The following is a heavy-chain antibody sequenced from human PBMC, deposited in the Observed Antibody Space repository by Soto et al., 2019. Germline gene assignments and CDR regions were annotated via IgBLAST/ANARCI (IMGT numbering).Heavy chain of an antibody. D-gene: IGHD5-18*01. CDR3: ARASGYSYGWKFDY. CDR1: GFTFSSYA. Sequence: QVQLVESGGGVVQPGRSLRLSCAASGFTFSSYAMHWVRQAPGKGLEWVAVISYDGSNKYYADSVKGRFTISRDNSKNTLYLQMNSLRAEDTAVYYCARASGYSYGWKFDYWGQGTLVTVSS. CDR2: ISYDGSNK. J-gene: IGHJ4*02. V-gene: IGHV3-30-3*01.